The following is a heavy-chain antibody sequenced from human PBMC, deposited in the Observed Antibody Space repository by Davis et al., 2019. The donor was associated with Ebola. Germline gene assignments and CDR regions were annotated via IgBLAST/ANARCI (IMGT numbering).Heavy chain of an antibody. CDR1: GYSFTSYW. J-gene: IGHJ5*02. D-gene: IGHD2-2*01. CDR3: ARSYCSSTSCPLAYNWFDP. CDR2: IDPSDSYT. V-gene: IGHV5-10-1*04. Sequence: GESLKISCKGSGYSFTSYWISWVRQMPGKGLEWMGRIDPSDSYTNYSPSFQGQVTISADKSISTAYLQWSSLKASDTAMYYCARSYCSSTSCPLAYNWFDPWGQGTLVTVSS.